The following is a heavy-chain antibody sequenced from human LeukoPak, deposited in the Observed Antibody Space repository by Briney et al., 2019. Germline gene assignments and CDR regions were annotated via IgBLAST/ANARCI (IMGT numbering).Heavy chain of an antibody. Sequence: GGSLRLSCAASGFTFSSYAMSWVRQAPGKGLEWVSAIDKSGGSTYYADSVKGWFTISRDNSKNTLYLQMSSLRAEDTAVYYCARACSGGNCYLAAFDFWGQGTMVTVSS. V-gene: IGHV3-23*01. CDR3: ARACSGGNCYLAAFDF. J-gene: IGHJ3*01. D-gene: IGHD2-15*01. CDR2: IDKSGGST. CDR1: GFTFSSYA.